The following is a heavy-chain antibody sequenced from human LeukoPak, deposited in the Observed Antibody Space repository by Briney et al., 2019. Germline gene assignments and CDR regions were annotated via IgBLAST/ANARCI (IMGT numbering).Heavy chain of an antibody. CDR3: AREGMGVGATSDY. CDR2: ISSSSRTI. J-gene: IGHJ4*02. D-gene: IGHD1-26*01. Sequence: GGSLRLSCAASGFIFTDYNMNWVRQAPGKGLEWISYISSSSRTIYYADSVKSRFAISRDNAKNSVYLQLNNLRADDTAVYYCAREGMGVGATSDYWGQGALVTVSS. V-gene: IGHV3-48*01. CDR1: GFIFTDYN.